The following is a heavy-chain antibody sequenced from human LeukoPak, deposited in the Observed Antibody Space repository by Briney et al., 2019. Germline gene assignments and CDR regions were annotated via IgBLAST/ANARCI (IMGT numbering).Heavy chain of an antibody. CDR2: MWYDGSIK. V-gene: IGHV3-33*02. CDR1: GFTFSNYG. Sequence: GGSLRLSCAASGFTFSNYGMHWVRQAPGKGLEWLAIMWYDGSIKYYADSAKGRFTISRDNSKNTVFLQMNSLRAEDTAVYYCARGRDGYNYYYYNYMDVWGKGTTVTVSS. J-gene: IGHJ6*03. CDR3: ARGRDGYNYYYYNYMDV. D-gene: IGHD5-24*01.